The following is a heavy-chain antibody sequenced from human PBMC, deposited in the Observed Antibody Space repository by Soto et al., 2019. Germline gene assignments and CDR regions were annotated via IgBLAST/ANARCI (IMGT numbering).Heavy chain of an antibody. CDR2: FDPEDGET. Sequence: GASVKVSCKVSGYTLTELSMHWVRQAPGKGLEWMGGFDPEDGETIYAQKFQGRVTMTEDTSTDTAYMELSSLRSEDTAVYYCATVFYYDDSSGYFCYWGQGTLVTVSS. CDR1: GYTLTELS. CDR3: ATVFYYDDSSGYFCY. J-gene: IGHJ4*02. D-gene: IGHD3-22*01. V-gene: IGHV1-24*01.